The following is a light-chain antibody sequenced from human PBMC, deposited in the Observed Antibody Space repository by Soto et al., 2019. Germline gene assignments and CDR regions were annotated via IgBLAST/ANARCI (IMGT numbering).Light chain of an antibody. CDR3: CSYAGSSTYV. CDR2: EGS. V-gene: IGLV2-23*01. Sequence: QSVLTQPASVSGSPGQAITISCTGTSSDVGRYNIVSWYQQHPGKAPKLMIYEGSKRPSGVSNRFSGSKSGNTASLTISGLQAEDEADYYCCSYAGSSTYVFGPGTKGTVL. J-gene: IGLJ1*01. CDR1: SSDVGRYNI.